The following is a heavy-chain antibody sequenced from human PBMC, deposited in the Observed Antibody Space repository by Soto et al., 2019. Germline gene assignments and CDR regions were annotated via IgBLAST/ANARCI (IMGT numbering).Heavy chain of an antibody. CDR3: ARAETYYDILTGYPYGMDV. J-gene: IGHJ6*02. CDR2: IYSGGST. Sequence: PGGSLRLSCAASGFTVSSNYMSWVRQAPGKGLEWVSVIYSGGSTYYADSVKGRFTISRDNSKNTLYLQMNSLRAEDTAVYYCARAETYYDILTGYPYGMDVWGQGTTVTVSS. CDR1: GFTVSSNY. V-gene: IGHV3-66*01. D-gene: IGHD3-9*01.